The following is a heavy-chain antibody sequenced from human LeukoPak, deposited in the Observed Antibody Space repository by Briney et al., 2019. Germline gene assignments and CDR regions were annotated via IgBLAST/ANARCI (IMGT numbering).Heavy chain of an antibody. V-gene: IGHV3-64*01. CDR3: ARDLSGGGLDY. CDR2: ISSNGGST. J-gene: IGHJ4*02. Sequence: GGSLRLSCAASGFTYSVSVMHCVRQAPGKGLEYVSVISSNGGSTSYANFVKGRFTISRDNSKNTLYLQMGSLRAEDMAVYYCARDLSGGGLDYWGQGTLVTVSS. CDR1: GFTYSVSV. D-gene: IGHD3-10*01.